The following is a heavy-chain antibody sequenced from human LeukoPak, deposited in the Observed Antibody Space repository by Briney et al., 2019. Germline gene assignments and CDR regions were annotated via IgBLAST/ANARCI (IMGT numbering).Heavy chain of an antibody. CDR2: IYHSGST. V-gene: IGHV4-39*07. D-gene: IGHD6-19*01. CDR3: ARRGSSGWYGVDY. Sequence: RSSETLSLTCTVDSISTNGYYWGWIRQPPGKGLEWIGEIYHSGSTNYNPSLKSRVTISVDKSKNQFSLKLSSVTAADTAVYYCARRGSSGWYGVDYWGQGTLVTVSS. CDR1: SISTNGYY. J-gene: IGHJ4*02.